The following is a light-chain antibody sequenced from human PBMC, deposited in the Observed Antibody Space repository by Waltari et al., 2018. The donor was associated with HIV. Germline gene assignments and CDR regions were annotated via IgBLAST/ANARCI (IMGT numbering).Light chain of an antibody. CDR1: QSVSDNY. V-gene: IGKV3-20*01. CDR3: QQYTTSPYT. Sequence: DIVLTQSPGTVSLSPGERATLSCRASQSVSDNYIAWYHQVPGQPPRLLISGASRRATGIPARFSGSGSGTDFTLTIRGLEPEDFGVYYFQQYTTSPYTFGQGTNLEI. CDR2: GAS. J-gene: IGKJ2*01.